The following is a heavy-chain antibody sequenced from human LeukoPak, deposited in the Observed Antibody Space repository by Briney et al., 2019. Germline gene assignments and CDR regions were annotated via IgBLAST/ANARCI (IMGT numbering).Heavy chain of an antibody. CDR2: ISGSGRNT. CDR3: AKGSDSSDSSLFDY. Sequence: GGSLRLSCAASGFTFSSYAMSWVRQAPGKGLEWVSVISGSGRNTYYADSVKGRFTISRDNSKNTLYLQMNSLRAEDTAVYYCAKGSDSSDSSLFDYWGQGTLVTVSS. J-gene: IGHJ4*02. V-gene: IGHV3-23*01. CDR1: GFTFSSYA. D-gene: IGHD3-22*01.